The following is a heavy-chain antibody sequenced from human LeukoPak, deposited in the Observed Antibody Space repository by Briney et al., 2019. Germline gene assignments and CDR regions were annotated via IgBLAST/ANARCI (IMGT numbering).Heavy chain of an antibody. D-gene: IGHD4-17*01. CDR3: ARGGNYGDYDGYFDY. V-gene: IGHV4-59*08. J-gene: IGHJ4*02. Sequence: PSETLSLTCTVSGGSISSYYWSWIRQPLGEGLEWVWYIYYSGSTNYNPSLRSRVTISVDTSKNQFSLKLSSVTAADTAVYYCARGGNYGDYDGYFDYWGQGTLVTVSS. CDR1: GGSISSYY. CDR2: IYYSGST.